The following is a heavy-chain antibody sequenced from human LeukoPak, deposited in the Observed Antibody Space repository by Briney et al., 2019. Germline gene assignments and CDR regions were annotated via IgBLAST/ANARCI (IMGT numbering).Heavy chain of an antibody. D-gene: IGHD6-13*01. CDR3: ARPSSDWPQPRPFDY. J-gene: IGHJ4*02. CDR2: INYSGSNI. CDR1: GFTFSTYS. Sequence: GGSLRLSCAASGFTFSTYSMNWVRQALGKGLEWISDINYSGSNIYYADSVKGRFTVSRDNAKNSLYLQMNSLRAEDTAVYYCARPSSDWPQPRPFDYWGQGTLVTVSS. V-gene: IGHV3-48*04.